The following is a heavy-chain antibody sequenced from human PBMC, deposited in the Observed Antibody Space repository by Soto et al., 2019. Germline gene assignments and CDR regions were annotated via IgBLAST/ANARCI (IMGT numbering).Heavy chain of an antibody. J-gene: IGHJ6*02. D-gene: IGHD3-22*01. CDR2: INPNSGGT. V-gene: IGHV1-2*04. CDR1: GYTFTGYY. Sequence: GASVKVSCKASGYTFTGYYMHWVRQAPGQGLEWMGWINPNSGGTNYAQKFQGWVTMTRDTSTSTAYMELSRLRSDDTAVYYCARGGTMIVVVNEYYYGMDVWGQGTTVTVSS. CDR3: ARGGTMIVVVNEYYYGMDV.